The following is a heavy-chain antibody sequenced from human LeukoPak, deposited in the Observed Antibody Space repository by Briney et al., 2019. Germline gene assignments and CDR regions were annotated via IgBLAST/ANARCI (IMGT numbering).Heavy chain of an antibody. V-gene: IGHV1-69*05. J-gene: IGHJ6*03. Sequence: ASVKVSCKASGGTFSSYAFSWVRQAPGQGLEWMGGIIPIYGTPNYAQKFQGRFTITTDESTSTAYMELSSLRSEDTAVCYCARDHWGIVENGYDYFYYDLDVWGKGTTVTVSS. CDR2: IIPIYGTP. CDR1: GGTFSSYA. D-gene: IGHD7-27*01. CDR3: ARDHWGIVENGYDYFYYDLDV.